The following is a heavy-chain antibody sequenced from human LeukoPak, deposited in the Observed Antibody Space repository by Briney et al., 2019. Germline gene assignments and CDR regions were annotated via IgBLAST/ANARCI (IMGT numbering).Heavy chain of an antibody. V-gene: IGHV4-38-2*01. CDR3: ARVASNMFGHASFDY. CDR2: IHHSGNT. J-gene: IGHJ4*02. CDR1: GYSISSGYY. D-gene: IGHD3-3*02. Sequence: PSETLSLTCAVSGYSISSGYYWAWIRQPPGQGLEWIAGIHHSGNTFYNPSLKGRVTISLDTSKNQFSLNLNSVTAADTAVYYCARVASNMFGHASFDYWGQGTLVTVSS.